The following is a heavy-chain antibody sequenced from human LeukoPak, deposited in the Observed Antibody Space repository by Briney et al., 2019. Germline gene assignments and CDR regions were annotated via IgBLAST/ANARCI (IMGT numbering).Heavy chain of an antibody. D-gene: IGHD5-18*01. V-gene: IGHV4-39*01. CDR1: GGSIGSSTYY. CDR2: IYYSGST. CDR3: ASVVDTAMVVPDYYFDY. Sequence: PSQTLSLTCTVSGGSIGSSTYYWGRIRQPPGKGLEWIGSIYYSGSTYYNPSFKSRVTISVDTSKNQFSLKLSSVTAADTAVYFCASVVDTAMVVPDYYFDYWGQGTLVTVSS. J-gene: IGHJ4*02.